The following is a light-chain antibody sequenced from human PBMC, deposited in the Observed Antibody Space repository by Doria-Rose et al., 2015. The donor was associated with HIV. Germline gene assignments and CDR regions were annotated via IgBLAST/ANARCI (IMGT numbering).Light chain of an antibody. CDR2: AAS. CDR1: QTVSTY. J-gene: IGKJ1*01. V-gene: IGKV1-39*01. Sequence: DIQMTQSPSSLSASIGDRVTITCRASQTVSTYLNWFQQEPGKAPKLLIYAASRLQSGVPSRFSGSGSGTDFTLTINGLQPGDFATYYCQQTYSSPPWTFGQGTKVEMK. CDR3: QQTYSSPPWT.